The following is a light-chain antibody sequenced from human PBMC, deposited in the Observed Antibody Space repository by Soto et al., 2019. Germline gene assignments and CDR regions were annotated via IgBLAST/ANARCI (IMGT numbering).Light chain of an antibody. Sequence: QSVLTKPASLNGSPGQSITIPCIGSSTDIESYNFVSWYQIHPGKAPKLIIFEVANRPSDVSLRFSGSKSGNTASLTISSLQAEDEADYHCCSYATGGTLVFGGGTKVTVL. CDR3: CSYATGGTLV. J-gene: IGLJ3*02. V-gene: IGLV2-23*02. CDR1: STDIESYNF. CDR2: EVA.